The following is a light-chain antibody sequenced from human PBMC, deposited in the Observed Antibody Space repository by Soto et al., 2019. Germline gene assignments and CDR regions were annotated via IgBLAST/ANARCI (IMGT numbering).Light chain of an antibody. Sequence: QSVLTQPASVSGSPGQSITSCCTGTSSDVGGYNYVSWYQQHPGKAPKLMIYDVSNRPSGVSNRFSGSKSGNTASLTISGLQAEDEADYYCSSYTSSSTLGVFGTGTKATVL. CDR2: DVS. J-gene: IGLJ1*01. V-gene: IGLV2-14*01. CDR3: SSYTSSSTLGV. CDR1: SSDVGGYNY.